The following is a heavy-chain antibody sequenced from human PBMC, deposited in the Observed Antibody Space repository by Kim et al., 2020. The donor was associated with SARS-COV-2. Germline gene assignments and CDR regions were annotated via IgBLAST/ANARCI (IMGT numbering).Heavy chain of an antibody. CDR3: ARDRVRGATTHYFDY. D-gene: IGHD5-12*01. CDR2: IYYSGST. J-gene: IGHJ4*02. V-gene: IGHV4-61*01. CDR1: GGSVSSGSYY. Sequence: SETLSLTCTVSGGSVSSGSYYWSWIRQPPGKGLEWIGYIYYSGSTNYNPSLKSRVTISVDTSKNQFSLKLSSVTAADTAVYYCARDRVRGATTHYFDYWGQGTLVTVSS.